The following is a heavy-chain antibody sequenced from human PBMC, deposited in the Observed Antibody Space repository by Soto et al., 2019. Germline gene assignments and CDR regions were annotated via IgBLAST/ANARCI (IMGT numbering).Heavy chain of an antibody. V-gene: IGHV2-70*01. J-gene: IGHJ4*02. CDR3: ARGLGGNPGVEFDY. CDR1: GFSLSTSGMC. Sequence: QSGPTLVNPTQTLTLTCTFSGFSLSTSGMCVSWIRQPPGKALEWLALIDWGDDKYYSTSLKTRLTISKDTSKNQVVLTMTNMDPVDTATYYCARGLGGNPGVEFDYWGQGTLVTVSS. CDR2: IDWGDDK. D-gene: IGHD2-15*01.